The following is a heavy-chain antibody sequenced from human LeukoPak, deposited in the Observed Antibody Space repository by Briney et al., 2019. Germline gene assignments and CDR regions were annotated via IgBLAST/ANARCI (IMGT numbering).Heavy chain of an antibody. J-gene: IGHJ4*02. CDR1: GGSISSYY. Sequence: PSETLSLTCTVSGGSISSYYWSWIRQPPGKGLEWIGYIYYSGSTNYNPSLKSRVTISVDTSKNQFSLKLSSVTAADTAVYYCARGRSSGYYRRYFDYWGQGTLVTVSS. D-gene: IGHD3-22*01. CDR2: IYYSGST. CDR3: ARGRSSGYYRRYFDY. V-gene: IGHV4-59*12.